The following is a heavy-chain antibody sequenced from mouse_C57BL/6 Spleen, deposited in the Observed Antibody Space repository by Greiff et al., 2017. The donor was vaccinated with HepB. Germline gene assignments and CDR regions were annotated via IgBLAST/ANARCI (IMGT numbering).Heavy chain of an antibody. CDR2: IRLKSDNYAT. CDR3: TGRVYFDY. V-gene: IGHV6-3*01. J-gene: IGHJ2*01. CDR1: GFTFSNYW. Sequence: EVKVVESGGGLVQPGGSMKLSCVASGFTFSNYWMNWVRQSPEKGLEWVAQIRLKSDNYATHYAESVKGRFTISRDDSKSSVYLQMNNLRAEDTGIYYCTGRVYFDYWGQGTTLTVSS.